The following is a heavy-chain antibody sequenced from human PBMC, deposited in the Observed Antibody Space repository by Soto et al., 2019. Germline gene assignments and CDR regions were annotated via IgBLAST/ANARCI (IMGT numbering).Heavy chain of an antibody. CDR2: IWYDGSDN. CDR1: GFAFSRYG. Sequence: GGSLRLSCAASGFAFSRYGMHWVRQAPDKGLEWVAVIWYDGSDNYYVDSVKGRFTISRDNSRHTLSLQMDSLRVDDTAVYYCAKDRSSSLDAMDVWGQGTTVTVSS. J-gene: IGHJ6*02. CDR3: AKDRSSSLDAMDV. V-gene: IGHV3-33*06. D-gene: IGHD6-13*01.